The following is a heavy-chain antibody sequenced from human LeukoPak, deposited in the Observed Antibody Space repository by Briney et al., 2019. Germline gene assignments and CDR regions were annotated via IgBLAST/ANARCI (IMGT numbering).Heavy chain of an antibody. V-gene: IGHV3-30-3*01. CDR2: ISYDGNNK. J-gene: IGHJ4*02. CDR3: ARDLAARHFDY. CDR1: GFTFSSYA. Sequence: GGSLRLSCAASGFTFSSYAMHWVRQAPGKGLEWVALISYDGNNKDYADSVKGRFTISRDNSKNTLYLQMNSLRGEDTAIYYCARDLAARHFDYWGQGTLVTVSS. D-gene: IGHD6-6*01.